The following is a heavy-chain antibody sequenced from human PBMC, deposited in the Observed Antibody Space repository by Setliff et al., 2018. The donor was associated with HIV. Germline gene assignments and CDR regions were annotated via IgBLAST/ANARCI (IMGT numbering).Heavy chain of an antibody. CDR3: ARDYYNFQDM. CDR2: MYHTGST. J-gene: IGHJ3*02. D-gene: IGHD3-3*01. V-gene: IGHV4-38-2*02. Sequence: PSETLSLTCAVSGYSISSGCYWGWIRQPPGKGLEWIGSMYHTGSTYYSPSLNSRFTISVDTSKNQFSLKLRSVTAADTAVYYCARDYYNFQDMWGQGTMVTVSS. CDR1: GYSISSGCY.